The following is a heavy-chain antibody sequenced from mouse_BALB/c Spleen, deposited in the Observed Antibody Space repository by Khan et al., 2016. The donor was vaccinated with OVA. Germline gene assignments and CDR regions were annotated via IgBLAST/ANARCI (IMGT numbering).Heavy chain of an antibody. D-gene: IGHD2-5*01. J-gene: IGHJ4*01. CDR2: IYPGTGST. Sequence: QVQLQQSGAELVRPGASVKLSCKTSGYIFTSYWIRWVKQRSGQGLAWIARIYPGTGSTYYNERFKGKATLTADKSSTTAYMQLSSLKSEDSAVYFCARSDYYSTYAMDYWGQGTSVTVSS. V-gene: IGHV1S132*01. CDR3: ARSDYYSTYAMDY. CDR1: GYIFTSYW.